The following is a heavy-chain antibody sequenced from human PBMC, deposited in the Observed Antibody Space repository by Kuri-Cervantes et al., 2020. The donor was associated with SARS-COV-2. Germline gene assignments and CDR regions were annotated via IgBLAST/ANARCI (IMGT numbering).Heavy chain of an antibody. D-gene: IGHD1-26*01. CDR3: ARSYSGSYFNAFDI. J-gene: IGHJ3*02. V-gene: IGHV3-7*01. Sequence: GESLKISCAASGFTVSSYAMHWVRQAPGKGLEWVANIKQDGSEKYYVDSVKGRFTISRDNAKNSLYLQMNSLRAEDTAVYYCARSYSGSYFNAFDIWGQGTMVTVSS. CDR2: IKQDGSEK. CDR1: GFTVSSYA.